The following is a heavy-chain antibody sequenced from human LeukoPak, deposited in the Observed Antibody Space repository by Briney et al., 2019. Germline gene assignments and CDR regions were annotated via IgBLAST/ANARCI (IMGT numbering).Heavy chain of an antibody. CDR2: ISDDGSRQ. J-gene: IGHJ4*02. V-gene: IGHV3-30-3*01. Sequence: GGSLRLSCAATGFTFSNYAIHWGRQAPGKGLEWVAFISDDGSRQHYADSVKGRFTISRDNSKNTLNLQMNSLRADDTAVYYCAKISVTLTRDYWGQGTLVTVSS. CDR3: AKISVTLTRDY. CDR1: GFTFSNYA. D-gene: IGHD6-19*01.